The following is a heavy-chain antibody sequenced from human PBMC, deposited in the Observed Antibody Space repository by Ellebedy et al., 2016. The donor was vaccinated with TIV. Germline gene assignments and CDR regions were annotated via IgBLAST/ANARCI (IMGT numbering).Heavy chain of an antibody. CDR1: GFAFSTYS. V-gene: IGHV3-21*01. J-gene: IGHJ4*02. CDR3: ARVGVIAANDY. CDR2: ISGNTKYI. D-gene: IGHD2-15*01. Sequence: PGGSLRLSCEASGFAFSTYSMIWVRQAPGKGLEWVSSISGNTKYIYYADSVTGRFTVSRDNAKDSLYLQMNSLRAEDTAIYYCARVGVIAANDYWGQGTLVTVSS.